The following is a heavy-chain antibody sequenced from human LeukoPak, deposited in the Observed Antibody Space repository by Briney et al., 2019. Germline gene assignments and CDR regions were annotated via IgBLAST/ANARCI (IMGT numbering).Heavy chain of an antibody. V-gene: IGHV1-2*02. Sequence: ASVKVSCKASGYTFTGYYMHWVRQAPGQGLEWMGWINPNSGGTNYAQKFQGRVTMTRDTSISTAYMELSRLRSDDTAVYYCARDLLAHYYMDVWGKGTTVTVSS. J-gene: IGHJ6*03. CDR1: GYTFTGYY. CDR3: ARDLLAHYYMDV. CDR2: INPNSGGT.